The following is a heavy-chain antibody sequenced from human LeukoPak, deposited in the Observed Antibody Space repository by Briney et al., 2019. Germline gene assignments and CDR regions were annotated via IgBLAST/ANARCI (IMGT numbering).Heavy chain of an antibody. D-gene: IGHD4-23*01. CDR1: GFTFSSSA. CDR3: AREDYGGNCLDY. J-gene: IGHJ4*02. Sequence: GGSLRLSCAASGFTFSSSAMSWVRQTPGKGLEWVSAVLGSGGNTYYADSVKGRFTISRDNSKNTLYLQMNSLRAEDTAVYYCAREDYGGNCLDYWGQGTLVTVSS. V-gene: IGHV3-23*01. CDR2: VLGSGGNT.